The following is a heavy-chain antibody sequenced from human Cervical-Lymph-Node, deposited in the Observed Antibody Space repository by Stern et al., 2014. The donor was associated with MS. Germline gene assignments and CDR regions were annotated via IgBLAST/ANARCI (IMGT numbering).Heavy chain of an antibody. J-gene: IGHJ4*02. V-gene: IGHV4-59*01. CDR3: AQGELLNY. Sequence: QVHLQESGPGLVKPSETLSLTCTVSGGSISSYYWRWIRQPPGKGLEWIGYIYYSGSTNYNPSLKSRVTISVDTSKNQFSLKLSSVTAADTAVYYCAQGELLNYWGQGTLVTVSS. CDR1: GGSISSYY. D-gene: IGHD1-26*01. CDR2: IYYSGST.